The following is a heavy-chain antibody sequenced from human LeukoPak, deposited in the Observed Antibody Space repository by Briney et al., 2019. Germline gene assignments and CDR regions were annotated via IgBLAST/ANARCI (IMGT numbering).Heavy chain of an antibody. Sequence: GGSLRLSCAVSRINFNSYWMTWVRQAPGKGLEWVANIKQDGSETYCMDSVKGRFSISRDNAKNSLYLQMNSLRAEDTAVYYCARALSDFWTGYFFDSWGQGTLVTVSS. D-gene: IGHD3/OR15-3a*01. J-gene: IGHJ4*02. V-gene: IGHV3-7*01. CDR2: IKQDGSET. CDR1: RINFNSYW. CDR3: ARALSDFWTGYFFDS.